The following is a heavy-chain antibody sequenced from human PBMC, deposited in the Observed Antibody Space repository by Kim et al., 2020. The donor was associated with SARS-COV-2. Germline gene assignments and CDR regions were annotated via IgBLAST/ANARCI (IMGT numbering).Heavy chain of an antibody. CDR3: AKESITMIVVVISPGDY. J-gene: IGHJ4*02. Sequence: VKGRFTISRDNSKNTLYLQMNSLRAEDTAVYYCAKESITMIVVVISPGDYWGQGTLVTVSS. D-gene: IGHD3-22*01. V-gene: IGHV3-23*01.